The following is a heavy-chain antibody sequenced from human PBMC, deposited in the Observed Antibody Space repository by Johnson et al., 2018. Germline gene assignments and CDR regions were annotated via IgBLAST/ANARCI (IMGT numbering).Heavy chain of an antibody. CDR3: AKDLGIFGVVPYYMDV. CDR2: IIPIFGTA. J-gene: IGHJ6*03. Sequence: QVQLVQSGAEVKKPGSSVKVSCKASGGTFSSYAISWVRQAPGQGLEWMGGIIPIFGTANSAQKFQGRVTITADESTSTAYMELSSLRSEDTAVYYCAKDLGIFGVVPYYMDVWGKGTTVTVSS. D-gene: IGHD3-3*01. CDR1: GGTFSSYA. V-gene: IGHV1-69*12.